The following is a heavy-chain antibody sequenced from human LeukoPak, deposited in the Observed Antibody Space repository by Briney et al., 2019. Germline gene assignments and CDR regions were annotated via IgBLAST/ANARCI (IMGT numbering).Heavy chain of an antibody. Sequence: SETLSLTCAVYGGSFSGYYWSWIRQPPGKGLEWIGEINHSGSTNYNPSLKSRVTISVDTSKNQFSLKLSSVTAADTAVNYCAREYSYGYDYWGQGTLVTVSS. CDR2: INHSGST. V-gene: IGHV4-34*09. D-gene: IGHD5-18*01. CDR1: GGSFSGYY. CDR3: AREYSYGYDY. J-gene: IGHJ4*02.